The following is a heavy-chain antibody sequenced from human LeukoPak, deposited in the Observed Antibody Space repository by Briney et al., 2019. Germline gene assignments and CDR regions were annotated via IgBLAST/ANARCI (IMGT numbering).Heavy chain of an antibody. V-gene: IGHV4-39*01. D-gene: IGHD6-13*01. CDR2: IYYSGST. CDR1: GGSISSSSYY. J-gene: IGHJ4*02. CDR3: ARHGSSWYYFDY. Sequence: SETLSLTCTVSGGSISSSSYYWGWIRQPPGKGLEWIGSIYYSGSTYYNPSLKSRVTISVDTSKNQLSLKLSSVTAADTAVYYCARHGSSWYYFDYWGQGTLVTVSS.